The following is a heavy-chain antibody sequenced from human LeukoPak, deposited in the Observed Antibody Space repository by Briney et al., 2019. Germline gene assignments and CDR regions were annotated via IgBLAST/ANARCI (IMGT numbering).Heavy chain of an antibody. Sequence: GGSLRLSCAASGFTFSSYSMNWVRQAPGKGLEWVSSISSSSSYIYYADSVKGRFTISRDNAKNSLYLQMNSLRAEDTAVYYCARGRDYYYGSGSYAPRSYYYYMDVWGKGTTVTVSS. D-gene: IGHD3-10*01. CDR3: ARGRDYYYGSGSYAPRSYYYYMDV. V-gene: IGHV3-21*01. CDR1: GFTFSSYS. J-gene: IGHJ6*03. CDR2: ISSSSSYI.